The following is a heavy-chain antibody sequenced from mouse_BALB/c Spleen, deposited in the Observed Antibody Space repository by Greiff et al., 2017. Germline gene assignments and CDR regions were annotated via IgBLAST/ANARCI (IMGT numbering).Heavy chain of an antibody. V-gene: IGHV1-54*01. CDR1: GYAFTNYL. Sequence: VKLMESGAELVRPGTSVKVSCKASGYAFTNYLIEWVKQRPGQGLEWIGVINPGSGGTNYNEKFKGKATLTADKSSSTAYMQLSSLTSDDSAVYFCARAIYDGYYGYWGQGTTLTVSS. CDR3: ARAIYDGYYGY. J-gene: IGHJ2*01. D-gene: IGHD2-3*01. CDR2: INPGSGGT.